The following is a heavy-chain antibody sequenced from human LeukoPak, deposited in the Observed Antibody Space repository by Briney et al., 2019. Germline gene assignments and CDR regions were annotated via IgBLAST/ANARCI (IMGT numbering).Heavy chain of an antibody. CDR2: IKQDGSEQ. CDR3: ARDGFVGAADY. V-gene: IGHV3-7*01. CDR1: GFRVSSYW. Sequence: GGCPIVACAASGFRVSSYWMNWVRQAPGKGLEWVANIKQDGSEQHYVDSVRGRFTISRDNAKNSLYLQMNSLRVEDTAVYFCARDGFVGAADYWGQGTLVTVSS. J-gene: IGHJ4*02. D-gene: IGHD6-13*01.